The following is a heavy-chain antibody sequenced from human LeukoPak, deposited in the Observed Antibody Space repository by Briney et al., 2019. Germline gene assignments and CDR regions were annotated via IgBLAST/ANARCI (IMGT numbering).Heavy chain of an antibody. Sequence: GGSLRLSCAASGFTLSSFWMHWVRQAPGKGLVWVSGINSDGSNTTYADSVKGRFTISRDNAKKVLYLELNSLRAEDTAVYYCVREGILSGWRAQGWFDTWGQGTLVTVSA. CDR2: INSDGSNT. V-gene: IGHV3-74*01. CDR1: GFTLSSFW. CDR3: VREGILSGWRAQGWFDT. J-gene: IGHJ5*02. D-gene: IGHD6-19*01.